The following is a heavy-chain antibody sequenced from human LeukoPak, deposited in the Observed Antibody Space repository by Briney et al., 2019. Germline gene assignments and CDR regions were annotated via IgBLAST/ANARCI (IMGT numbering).Heavy chain of an antibody. CDR2: ISYSGSP. V-gene: IGHV4-59*08. CDR3: ARVGHIVAAGTYDW. J-gene: IGHJ4*02. Sequence: SETLSLICTVSGASISSYYWSWIRQPPGKELEWIGYISYSGSPNYNPSLKSRVTISADTSKNQFSLNLSSVTAADTAVYYCARVGHIVAAGTYDWWGQGTLVTVSS. CDR1: GASISSYY. D-gene: IGHD6-13*01.